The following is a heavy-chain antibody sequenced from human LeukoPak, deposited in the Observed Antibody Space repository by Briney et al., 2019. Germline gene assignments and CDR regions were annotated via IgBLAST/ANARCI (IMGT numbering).Heavy chain of an antibody. CDR1: GGSISSYY. D-gene: IGHD3-10*01. Sequence: SETLSLTCTVSGGSISSYYWSWIRQPPGKGLEWIGYIYYSGSTNYNPSLKSRVTIPVDTSKNQFSLKLSSVTAADTAVYYCAKHYMGSYNNRGLDSWGQGTLVTVSS. CDR2: IYYSGST. J-gene: IGHJ4*02. V-gene: IGHV4-59*08. CDR3: AKHYMGSYNNRGLDS.